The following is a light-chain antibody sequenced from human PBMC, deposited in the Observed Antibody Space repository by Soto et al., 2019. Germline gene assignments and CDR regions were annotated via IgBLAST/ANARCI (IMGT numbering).Light chain of an antibody. Sequence: QSALTQPASVSGSPGQSITISCTGTSRDVGAYDYVSWYLQYPDKAPQLLIYYVDHRPSGVTNRFSGSKSGNTASLTVSWLQGEYEGDYYCGSCADGSIDFFATGTELAVL. CDR2: YVD. CDR1: SRDVGAYDY. J-gene: IGLJ1*01. V-gene: IGLV2-14*03. CDR3: GSCADGSIDF.